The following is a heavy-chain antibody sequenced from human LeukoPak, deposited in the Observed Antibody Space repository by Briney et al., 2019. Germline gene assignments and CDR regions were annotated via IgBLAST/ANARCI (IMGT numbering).Heavy chain of an antibody. CDR3: AKGGYCSSTSCYVGWFDP. CDR2: ISASGTT. D-gene: IGHD2-2*01. Sequence: GGSLRLSCAASGFTFSSHAMSWVRQAPGKGLEWVSGISASGTTNYADSVKGRFTISRDNSKNTLCLQMSSLRAEDTAVYYCAKGGYCSSTSCYVGWFDPWGQGTLVTVSS. CDR1: GFTFSSHA. J-gene: IGHJ5*02. V-gene: IGHV3-23*01.